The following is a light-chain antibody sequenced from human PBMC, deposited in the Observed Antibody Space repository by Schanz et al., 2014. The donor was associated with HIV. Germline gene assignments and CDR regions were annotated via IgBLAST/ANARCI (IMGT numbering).Light chain of an antibody. V-gene: IGKV3-11*01. CDR1: QSVSSN. Sequence: EIVLTQSPGTLSLSPGERATLSCRASQSVSSNLAWYQQKPGQAPRLLIYGASNRATGIPARFSGSGSGTDFTLTISSLEPEDFAVYYCQQRSNWLTFGGGTKVEIK. CDR2: GAS. J-gene: IGKJ4*01. CDR3: QQRSNWLT.